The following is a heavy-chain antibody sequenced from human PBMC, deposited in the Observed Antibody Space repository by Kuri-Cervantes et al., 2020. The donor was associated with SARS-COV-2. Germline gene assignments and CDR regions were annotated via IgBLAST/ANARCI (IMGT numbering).Heavy chain of an antibody. CDR1: GYTFTSYY. Sequence: ASVKVSCKASGYTFTSYYMHWVRQAPGQGLEWMGIINPSGGSTSYAQKFQGRVTMTRDTSTSTVYMELSSLRSEDTAVYYCARETYYYDSSGYNLEGFDYWGQGTLVTVSS. CDR3: ARETYYYDSSGYNLEGFDY. V-gene: IGHV1-46*01. J-gene: IGHJ4*02. D-gene: IGHD3-22*01. CDR2: INPSGGST.